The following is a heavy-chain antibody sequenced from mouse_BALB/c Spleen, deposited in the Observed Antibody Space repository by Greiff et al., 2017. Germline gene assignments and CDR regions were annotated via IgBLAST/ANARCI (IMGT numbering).Heavy chain of an antibody. V-gene: IGHV14-3*02. Sequence: VQLKESGAKLVKPGASVKLSCTASGFNIKDTYMHWVKQRPEQGLEWIGRIDPANGNTKYDPKFQGKATITADTSSNTAYLQLSSLTSEDTAVYYCASYGNYGFAYWGQGTLVTVSA. CDR1: GFNIKDTY. D-gene: IGHD2-1*01. CDR3: ASYGNYGFAY. CDR2: IDPANGNT. J-gene: IGHJ3*01.